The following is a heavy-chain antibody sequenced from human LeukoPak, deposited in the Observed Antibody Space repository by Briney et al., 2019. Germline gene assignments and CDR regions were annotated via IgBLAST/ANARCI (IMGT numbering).Heavy chain of an antibody. CDR3: ARSEGAMVRGVYFYYGMDV. J-gene: IGHJ6*02. D-gene: IGHD3-10*01. CDR2: ISPDNGNT. Sequence: GASVKVSCKASGYTFTDYALHWVRQAPGQRLEWMGWISPDNGNTRYSQKFQGRVTMTTDTSTSTAYLELRSLRSDDTAVYYCARSEGAMVRGVYFYYGMDVWGQGTTVTVSS. V-gene: IGHV1-3*01. CDR1: GYTFTDYA.